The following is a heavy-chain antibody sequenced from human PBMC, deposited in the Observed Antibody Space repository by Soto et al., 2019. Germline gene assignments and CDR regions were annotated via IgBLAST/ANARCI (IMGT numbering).Heavy chain of an antibody. V-gene: IGHV1-18*04. CDR3: ARVAAGSWRSGYYLFDY. J-gene: IGHJ4*02. Sequence: VKVSCKASGYTFTSYGISWVRQAPGQGLEWMGWISAYNGNTNYAQKLQGRVTMTTDTSTSTAYMELRSLRSDDTAVHYCARVAAGSWRSGYYLFDYWGQGTLVTVSS. D-gene: IGHD3-3*01. CDR2: ISAYNGNT. CDR1: GYTFTSYG.